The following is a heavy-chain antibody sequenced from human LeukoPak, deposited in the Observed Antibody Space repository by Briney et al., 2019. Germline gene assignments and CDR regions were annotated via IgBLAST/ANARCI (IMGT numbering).Heavy chain of an antibody. D-gene: IGHD1-26*01. J-gene: IGHJ3*02. Sequence: SETLSLTCAVYGGSFSAYYWSWIRQPPGKGLEWIGEINHSGSTNYNPSLKSRVTISVDTSKNQFSLKLSSVTAADTAVYYCARDGPQGGTKRLGAFDIWGQGTMVTVSS. CDR3: ARDGPQGGTKRLGAFDI. V-gene: IGHV4-34*01. CDR2: INHSGST. CDR1: GGSFSAYY.